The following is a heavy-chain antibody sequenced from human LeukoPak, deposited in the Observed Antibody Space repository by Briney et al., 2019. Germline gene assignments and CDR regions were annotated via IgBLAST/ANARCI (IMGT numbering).Heavy chain of an antibody. CDR1: GGSISSYY. CDR2: IYYSGST. Sequence: SETLSLTCTVSGGSISSYYWSWIRQPPGKGLEWIGYIYYSGSTNYNPSLKSRVTISVDTSKNQFSLKLSSVTAADTAVYYCARHGRDGYGGNSGYYFDYWGQGTLVTVSS. V-gene: IGHV4-59*08. J-gene: IGHJ4*02. D-gene: IGHD4-23*01. CDR3: ARHGRDGYGGNSGYYFDY.